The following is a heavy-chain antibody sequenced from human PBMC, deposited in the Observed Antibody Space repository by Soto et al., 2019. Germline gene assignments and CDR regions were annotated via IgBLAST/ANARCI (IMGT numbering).Heavy chain of an antibody. Sequence: PGGSLRLSCAASGFIFRSYGMHWVRQAPGKGLEWVALISYDGSNEYFTDSVKGRFTISRDNSKNTLYLQMNSLRVEDTAVYYCARNLYSSDSSAYYPYSFDYWGQGTLVTVSS. J-gene: IGHJ4*02. CDR2: ISYDGSNE. D-gene: IGHD3-22*01. CDR1: GFIFRSYG. CDR3: ARNLYSSDSSAYYPYSFDY. V-gene: IGHV3-30*03.